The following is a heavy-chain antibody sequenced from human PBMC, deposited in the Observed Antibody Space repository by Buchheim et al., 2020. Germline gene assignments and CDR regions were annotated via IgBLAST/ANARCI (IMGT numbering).Heavy chain of an antibody. CDR3: ARGAPRYIVVVTPNRYFDL. Sequence: QVQLQESGPGLVKPSETLSLTCTVSGGSISSYYWSWIRQPPGKGLEWIGYIYYSGSTNYNPSLKSRVTISVDTSKNQFSLKLSSVTAADTAVYYCARGAPRYIVVVTPNRYFDLWGRGTL. CDR2: IYYSGST. V-gene: IGHV4-59*01. D-gene: IGHD2-21*02. CDR1: GGSISSYY. J-gene: IGHJ2*01.